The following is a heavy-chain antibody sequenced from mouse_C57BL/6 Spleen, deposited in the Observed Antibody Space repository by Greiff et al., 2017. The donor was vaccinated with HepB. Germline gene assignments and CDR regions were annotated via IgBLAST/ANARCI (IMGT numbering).Heavy chain of an antibody. V-gene: IGHV1-82*01. Sequence: QVQLQQSGPELVKPGASVKISCKASGYAFSSSWMNWVKQRPGKGLEWIGRIYPGDGDTNYNGKFKGKATLTADKSSSTAYMQLSSLTSEDSAVYFCARGTTGDYWGQGTTLTVSS. CDR3: ARGTTGDY. CDR2: IYPGDGDT. CDR1: GYAFSSSW. J-gene: IGHJ2*01. D-gene: IGHD2-14*01.